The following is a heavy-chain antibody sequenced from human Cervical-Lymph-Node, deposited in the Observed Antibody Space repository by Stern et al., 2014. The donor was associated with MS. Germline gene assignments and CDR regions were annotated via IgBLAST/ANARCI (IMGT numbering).Heavy chain of an antibody. CDR1: GGSINYSSYY. V-gene: IGHV4-39*01. D-gene: IGHD1-20*01. Sequence: QLQLQESGPGLVKPSETLSLTCTVSGGSINYSSYYWGWIRQPPGKRLQWIGSINYSGSIYYNPSLKSRVTISVDTSKNQFSLKVPSRTAADTAVYYCARVWDINWNPNWFDPWGQGTLVTVSS. CDR2: INYSGSI. J-gene: IGHJ5*02. CDR3: ARVWDINWNPNWFDP.